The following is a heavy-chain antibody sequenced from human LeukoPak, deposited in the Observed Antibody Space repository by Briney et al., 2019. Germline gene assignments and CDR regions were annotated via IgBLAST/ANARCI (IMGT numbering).Heavy chain of an antibody. Sequence: ASVKVSCKVSGYRFTELSRHWVRQAPGRGLEWLGGFDLVHGDTIYAQKFQGRVTMTEDTSTDTSYMELSSLGSEDTAVYFCTAGRAYSLLDFWGQGTLVIVSS. D-gene: IGHD5-18*01. CDR2: FDLVHGDT. CDR3: TAGRAYSLLDF. CDR1: GYRFTELS. J-gene: IGHJ4*02. V-gene: IGHV1-24*01.